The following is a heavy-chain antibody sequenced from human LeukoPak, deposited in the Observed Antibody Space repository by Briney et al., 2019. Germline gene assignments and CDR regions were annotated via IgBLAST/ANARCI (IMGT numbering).Heavy chain of an antibody. J-gene: IGHJ4*02. V-gene: IGHV3-30*18. CDR1: GFTFSSYG. Sequence: GGSLRLSCAASGFTFSSYGMHWVRQAPGKGLEWVAVISYDGSNKYYADSVEGRFTISRDNSKNTLYLQMNSLRAEDTAVYYCAKAPTYSSSWYVDYWGQGTLLTVSS. D-gene: IGHD6-13*01. CDR2: ISYDGSNK. CDR3: AKAPTYSSSWYVDY.